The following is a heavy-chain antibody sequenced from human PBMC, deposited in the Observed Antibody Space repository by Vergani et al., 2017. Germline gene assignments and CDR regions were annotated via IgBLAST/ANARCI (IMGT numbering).Heavy chain of an antibody. CDR3: ARHARKTYTATMGWYDY. CDR1: GGSISSGDYY. V-gene: IGHV4-30-4*01. Sequence: QVQLQESGPGLVKPSQTLSLTCTFSGGSISSGDYYWGWIRQPPGKGLEWIGYIYYSGSTYYNPSLKSRVTISVDTSKNQFSLKLSSVTAADTALYFCARHARKTYTATMGWYDYWGQGILVTVSS. J-gene: IGHJ4*02. CDR2: IYYSGST. D-gene: IGHD3-16*01.